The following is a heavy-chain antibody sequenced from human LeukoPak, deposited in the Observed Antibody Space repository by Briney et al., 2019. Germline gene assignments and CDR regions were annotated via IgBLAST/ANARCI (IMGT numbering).Heavy chain of an antibody. V-gene: IGHV3-7*01. CDR3: AGGAGY. Sequence: GGSLRLSCAASGFTFSSDWMSWVRQAPGKGREGVANINQEGRDKSYVDSVRGRLTISRENARNSLYLQMNSLRAEDTDMYYCAGGAGYWGQGTLVSVSS. CDR2: INQEGRDK. CDR1: GFTFSSDW. J-gene: IGHJ4*02.